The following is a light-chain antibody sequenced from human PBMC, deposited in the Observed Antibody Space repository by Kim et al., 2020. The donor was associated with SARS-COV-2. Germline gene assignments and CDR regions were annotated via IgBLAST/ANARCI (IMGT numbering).Light chain of an antibody. J-gene: IGLJ2*01. CDR1: RLGGKR. CDR2: YDS. CDR3: QVWDSSSDHRVV. Sequence: PGKAARVSCEGNRLGGKRVHWYQQKPGQAPVLVIYYDSDRPSGIPERFSGSNSGNTATLTISRVEAGDEADYYCQVWDSSSDHRVVFGGGTQLTVL. V-gene: IGLV3-21*04.